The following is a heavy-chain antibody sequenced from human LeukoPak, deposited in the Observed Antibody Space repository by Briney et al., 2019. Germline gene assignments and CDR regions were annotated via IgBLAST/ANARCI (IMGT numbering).Heavy chain of an antibody. CDR1: GFTFSSYW. CDR3: ARSTYYYDSSGYYYWDY. D-gene: IGHD3-22*01. Sequence: GGSLRLSCAASGFTFSSYWMSWVRQAPGKGLEWVANIKQDGSEKYYVDSVKGRFTISGDNAKNSLYLQMNSLRAEDTAVYYCARSTYYYDSSGYYYWDYWGQGTLVTVSS. V-gene: IGHV3-7*01. J-gene: IGHJ4*02. CDR2: IKQDGSEK.